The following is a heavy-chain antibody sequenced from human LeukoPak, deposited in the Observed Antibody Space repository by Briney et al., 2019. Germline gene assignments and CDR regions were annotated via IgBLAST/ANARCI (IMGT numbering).Heavy chain of an antibody. CDR2: INHSGST. J-gene: IGHJ4*02. CDR1: GGSFSGYY. CDR3: ARGQNYYDSSGYYYDFDY. D-gene: IGHD3-22*01. V-gene: IGHV4-34*01. Sequence: SETLSLTCAVYGGSFSGYYWSWIRQPPGKGLEWIGEINHSGSTNYNPSLKSRVTISVDTSKNQFSLKLSSVTPADTAVYYCARGQNYYDSSGYYYDFDYWGQGTLVTVSS.